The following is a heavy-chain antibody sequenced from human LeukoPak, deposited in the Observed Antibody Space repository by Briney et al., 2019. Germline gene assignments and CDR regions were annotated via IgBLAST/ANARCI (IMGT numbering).Heavy chain of an antibody. D-gene: IGHD3-22*01. CDR2: IYTSVSN. Sequence: SQTLSLTCTVSGGSITSYYWTWFRQPAGKGLEWIGRIYTSVSNNYNPSLKSRVTMSVDTPKNQLSLKLSSVTGAETGVYYCASGYPFDYWGQGTLVTVSS. J-gene: IGHJ4*02. V-gene: IGHV4-4*07. CDR3: ASGYPFDY. CDR1: GGSITSYY.